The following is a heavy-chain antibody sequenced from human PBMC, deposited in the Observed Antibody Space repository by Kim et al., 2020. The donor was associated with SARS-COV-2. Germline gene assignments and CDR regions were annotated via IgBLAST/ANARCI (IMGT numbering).Heavy chain of an antibody. J-gene: IGHJ4*02. CDR2: INPSGGST. D-gene: IGHD3-10*01. V-gene: IGHV1-46*01. Sequence: ASVKVSCKASGYTFTSYYMHWVRQAPGQGLEWMGIINPSGGSTSYAQKFQGRVTMTRDTSTSTVYMELSSLRSEDTAVYYCARDQVRVRGVMEEDYWGQGTLVTVSS. CDR3: ARDQVRVRGVMEEDY. CDR1: GYTFTSYY.